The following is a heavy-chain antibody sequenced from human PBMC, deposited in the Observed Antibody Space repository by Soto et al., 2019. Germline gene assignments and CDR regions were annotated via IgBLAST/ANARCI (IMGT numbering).Heavy chain of an antibody. Sequence: AGGSRRLSCATSGFTFKRYTLHWVRQTPGRGLQWVAVISYDGSNKYYADSVRGRFTISRDNSNSTLYLQMNSLRADDSAVYYCVGASMWTGKGLEYWGQGALVTVSS. V-gene: IGHV3-30-3*01. D-gene: IGHD3-10*02. J-gene: IGHJ4*02. CDR1: GFTFKRYT. CDR3: VGASMWTGKGLEY. CDR2: ISYDGSNK.